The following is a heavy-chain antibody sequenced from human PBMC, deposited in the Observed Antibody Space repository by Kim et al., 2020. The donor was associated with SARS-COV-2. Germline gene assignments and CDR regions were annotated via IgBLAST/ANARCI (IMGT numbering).Heavy chain of an antibody. CDR2: IYYSGST. CDR1: GGSISSSSYY. CDR3: ARPRTYYGSGSRQEWFDP. J-gene: IGHJ5*02. V-gene: IGHV4-39*01. D-gene: IGHD3-10*01. Sequence: SETLSLTCTVSGGSISSSSYYWGWIRQPPGKGLEWIGSIYYSGSTYYNPSLKSRVTISVDTSKNQFSLKLSSVTAADTAVYYCARPRTYYGSGSRQEWFDPWGQGTLVTVSS.